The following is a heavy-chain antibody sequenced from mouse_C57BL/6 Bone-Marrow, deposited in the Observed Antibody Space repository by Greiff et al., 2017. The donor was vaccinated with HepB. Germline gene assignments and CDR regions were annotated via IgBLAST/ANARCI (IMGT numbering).Heavy chain of an antibody. D-gene: IGHD1-1*01. CDR2: INYDGSST. Sequence: DVMLVESEGGLVQPGSSMKLSCTASGFTFSDYYMAWVRQVPEKVLEWVANINYDGSSTYYLDSLKSRFIISRDNAKNILYLQMSSLKSEDTATYYCARAYGSSSPWFAYWGQGTLVTVSA. CDR3: ARAYGSSSPWFAY. J-gene: IGHJ3*01. V-gene: IGHV5-16*01. CDR1: GFTFSDYY.